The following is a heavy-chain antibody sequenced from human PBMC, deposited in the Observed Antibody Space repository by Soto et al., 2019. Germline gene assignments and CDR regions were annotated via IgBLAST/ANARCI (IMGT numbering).Heavy chain of an antibody. J-gene: IGHJ4*02. CDR1: GGAIISYY. CDR3: ARGYYYDSSGNLAY. CDR2: IYYSGST. D-gene: IGHD3-22*01. Sequence: SETLSLTCTVSGGAIISYYWIFIRQPPGKGLEWIGYIYYSGSTNYNPSLKSRVTMTRDTSISTAYMELSRLRSDDTAVYYCARGYYYDSSGNLAYWGQGTLVTVSS. V-gene: IGHV4-59*01.